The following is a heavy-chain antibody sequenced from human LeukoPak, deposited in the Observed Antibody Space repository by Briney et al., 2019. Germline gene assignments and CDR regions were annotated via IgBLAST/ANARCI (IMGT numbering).Heavy chain of an antibody. V-gene: IGHV3-23*01. Sequence: GGSLRLSCAAPGFSFGAYAMTGVRQPPGKGLGWVSGIPYNGAATYYLDSVKARFTISRDNSRSTLYLQMDSLTAEDTALYYCAKDGLYFDGSTHIYYFDSWGQGTLVAVSS. CDR3: AKDGLYFDGSTHIYYFDS. D-gene: IGHD3-9*01. CDR2: IPYNGAAT. J-gene: IGHJ4*02. CDR1: GFSFGAYA.